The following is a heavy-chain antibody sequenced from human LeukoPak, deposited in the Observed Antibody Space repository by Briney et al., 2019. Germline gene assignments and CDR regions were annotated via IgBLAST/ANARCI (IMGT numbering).Heavy chain of an antibody. CDR2: ISWNSGSI. V-gene: IGHV3-9*01. CDR3: AKGARSGWFGRPIDL. D-gene: IGHD6-19*01. J-gene: IGHJ5*02. Sequence: PGGSLRLSCAASGFTFDDYAMHWVRQAPGKGLEWVSGISWNSGSIGYADSVKGRFTISRDNAKNSLYLQMNSLRAEDTALYYCAKGARSGWFGRPIDLRGQGALVTVSS. CDR1: GFTFDDYA.